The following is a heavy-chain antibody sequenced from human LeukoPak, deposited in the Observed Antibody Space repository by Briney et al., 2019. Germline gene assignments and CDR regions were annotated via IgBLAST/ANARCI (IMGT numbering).Heavy chain of an antibody. D-gene: IGHD3-22*01. J-gene: IGHJ4*02. CDR3: ARESKAYYYDGRDDY. CDR2: IYTSGST. V-gene: IGHV4-4*07. CDR1: GGSISSYY. Sequence: SETLSLTCTVSGGSISSYYWSWIRQPAGKGLEWIGRIYTSGSTNYNPSLKSRVTISVDTSKNQFSLKLSSVTAADTAVYYCARESKAYYYDGRDDYWGQGTQVTVSS.